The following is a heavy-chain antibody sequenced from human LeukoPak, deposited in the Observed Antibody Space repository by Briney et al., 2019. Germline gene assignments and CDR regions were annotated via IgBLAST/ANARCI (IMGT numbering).Heavy chain of an antibody. J-gene: IGHJ4*02. Sequence: PSETLSLTCTVSGGSISSYYWSWIRQPPGKGLEWIGYIYYSGGTNYNPSLKSRVTISVDTSKNQFSLKLSSVTAADTAVYYCARLWGYCSGGSCYFDYWGQGTLVTVSS. CDR1: GGSISSYY. D-gene: IGHD2-15*01. CDR2: IYYSGGT. CDR3: ARLWGYCSGGSCYFDY. V-gene: IGHV4-59*08.